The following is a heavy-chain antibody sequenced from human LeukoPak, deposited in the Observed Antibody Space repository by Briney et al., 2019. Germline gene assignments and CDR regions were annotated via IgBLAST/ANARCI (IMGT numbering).Heavy chain of an antibody. CDR1: RYTFTGYY. V-gene: IGHV1-2*02. CDR2: INPNDGDT. D-gene: IGHD3-22*01. Sequence: ASMKVSCTASRYTFTGYYMHWVRQAPGQGLEWMGWINPNDGDTNYAQKFRGRVTMTRGTSTSTAYMELSRLRSDDTAVYFCTRSVADSSGYYHWFDPWGQGTLVIVFS. CDR3: TRSVADSSGYYHWFDP. J-gene: IGHJ5*02.